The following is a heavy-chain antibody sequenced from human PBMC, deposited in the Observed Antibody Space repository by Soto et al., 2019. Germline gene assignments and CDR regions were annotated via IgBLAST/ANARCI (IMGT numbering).Heavy chain of an antibody. V-gene: IGHV3-53*01. CDR2: IYSGGST. CDR3: ARGAAAGNYYSYYGMDV. J-gene: IGHJ6*02. D-gene: IGHD6-13*01. Sequence: PGGSLRLSCAASGFTVSSNYMSWVRQAPGKGLEWVSVIYSGGSTYYADSVKGRFTISRDNSKNTLYLQMNSLRAEDTAVYYCARGAAAGNYYSYYGMDVWGQGTTVTVSS. CDR1: GFTVSSNY.